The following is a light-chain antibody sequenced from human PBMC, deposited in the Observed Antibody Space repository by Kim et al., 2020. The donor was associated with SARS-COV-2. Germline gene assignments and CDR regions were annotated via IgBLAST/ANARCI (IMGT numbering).Light chain of an antibody. CDR2: DVT. CDR1: SHDIGGHSL. CDR3: NSYTNSATWV. J-gene: IGLJ3*02. Sequence: GQAVTISCSGSSHDIGGHSLVSWFQQHPGKAPILIIYDVTNRPSGVSNRFSGSKSGNTASLTISGLPAEDEAHYYCNSYTNSATWVFGGGTKVTVL. V-gene: IGLV2-14*03.